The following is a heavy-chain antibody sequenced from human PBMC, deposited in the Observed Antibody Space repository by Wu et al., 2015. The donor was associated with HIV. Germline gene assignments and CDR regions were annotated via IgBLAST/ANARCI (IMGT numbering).Heavy chain of an antibody. CDR2: INPNSGGT. Sequence: QVQLVHSGAEVKKPGASVKVSCKASGYTFTGYYMHWVRQAPGQGLEWMGWINPNSGGTNYAQKFQGRVTMTRDTSISTAYMELSRLRSDDTAVYYCARARSMITLGGRGMDVWGQGTTVTVSS. CDR3: ARARSMITLGGRGMDV. J-gene: IGHJ6*02. D-gene: IGHD3-16*01. CDR1: GYTFTGYY. V-gene: IGHV1-2*02.